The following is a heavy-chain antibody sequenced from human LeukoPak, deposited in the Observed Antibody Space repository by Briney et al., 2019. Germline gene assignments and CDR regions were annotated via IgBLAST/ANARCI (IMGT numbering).Heavy chain of an antibody. CDR2: ISYDGSNK. Sequence: PGGSLRLSCAASGFTFSSYAMHWVRQAPGKGLEWVAVISYDGSNKYYADSVKGRFTISRDNSKNTLYLQMNSLRAEDTAVYYCASQHDPYSLVDYFDYWGQGTLVTVSS. CDR1: GFTFSSYA. CDR3: ASQHDPYSLVDYFDY. J-gene: IGHJ4*02. V-gene: IGHV3-30-3*01. D-gene: IGHD5-12*01.